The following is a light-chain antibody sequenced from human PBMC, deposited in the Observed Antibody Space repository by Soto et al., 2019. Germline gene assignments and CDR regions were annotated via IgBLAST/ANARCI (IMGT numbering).Light chain of an antibody. J-gene: IGKJ2*01. CDR1: QGISSA. Sequence: AIQLTQSPSSLSASVGDRVTITCRASQGISSALAWYQQKPGKAPKLLIYDASNLKSGVPSRFSGSGSGTDFPLTISSLQPEDFATYYCQQFNSYPYTFGQGTKLEIK. CDR2: DAS. V-gene: IGKV1-13*02. CDR3: QQFNSYPYT.